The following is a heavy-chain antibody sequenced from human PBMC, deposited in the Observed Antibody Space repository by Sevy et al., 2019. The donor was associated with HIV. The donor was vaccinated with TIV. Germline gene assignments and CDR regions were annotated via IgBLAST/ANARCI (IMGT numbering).Heavy chain of an antibody. CDR3: ARDTAMGYFDY. V-gene: IGHV3-53*01. Sequence: GGYLRLSCAASGFTVSSNYMSWVRQAPGKGLEWVSVIYSGGSTYYADSVKGRFTISRDNSKNTLYLQMNSLRAEDTAVYYCARDTAMGYFDYWGQGTLVTVSS. J-gene: IGHJ4*02. CDR2: IYSGGST. D-gene: IGHD5-18*01. CDR1: GFTVSSNY.